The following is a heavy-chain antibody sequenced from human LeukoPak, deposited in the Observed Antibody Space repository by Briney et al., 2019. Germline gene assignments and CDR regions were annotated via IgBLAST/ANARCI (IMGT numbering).Heavy chain of an antibody. D-gene: IGHD6-19*01. CDR2: IYSGGST. Sequence: GGSLRLSCAASGFTVSSNYMSWVRQAPGKGLEWVSVIYSGGSTYYADSVKGRFTISRDNSKNTLYLQMNSLRAEDTAVYYCARDGARYSSGWRATNPGYFDYWGQGTLVTVSS. J-gene: IGHJ4*02. CDR3: ARDGARYSSGWRATNPGYFDY. CDR1: GFTVSSNY. V-gene: IGHV3-53*01.